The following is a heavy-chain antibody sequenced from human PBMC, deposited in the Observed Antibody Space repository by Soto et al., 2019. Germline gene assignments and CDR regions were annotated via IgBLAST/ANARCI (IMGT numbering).Heavy chain of an antibody. CDR3: ARDPWAADY. D-gene: IGHD3-16*01. CDR1: GFTVSTKY. V-gene: IGHV3-66*01. CDR2: IYSGGST. J-gene: IGHJ4*02. Sequence: EVQLVESGGGLVQPGGSLSLSCAPSGFTVSTKYRSWVRQPPGKGLEWVSVIYSGGSTFNADSVRGRFTISRDNSKNTVNLQMNRLRAEDTAVYYCARDPWAADYWGQGTLVTVSS.